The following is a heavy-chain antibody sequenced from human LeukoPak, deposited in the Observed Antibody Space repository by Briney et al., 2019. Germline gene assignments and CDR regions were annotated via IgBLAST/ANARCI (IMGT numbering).Heavy chain of an antibody. CDR3: ARSMATIRRADY. CDR2: IRYDGSDK. D-gene: IGHD5-24*01. Sequence: GGSLRLSCAASGFTFSSHGMHWVRQAPGKGLEWVSFIRYDGSDKYYADSVKGRFTISRDNSKNILFLQMNSLRAEDTAVYYCARSMATIRRADYWGQGTLVTVSS. J-gene: IGHJ4*02. CDR1: GFTFSSHG. V-gene: IGHV3-30*02.